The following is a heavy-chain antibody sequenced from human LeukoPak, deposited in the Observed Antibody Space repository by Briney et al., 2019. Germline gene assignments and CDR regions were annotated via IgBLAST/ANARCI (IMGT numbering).Heavy chain of an antibody. CDR1: GGTFSSYA. J-gene: IGHJ4*02. D-gene: IGHD1-7*01. Sequence: SVKVSCKASGGTFSSYAISWVRQAPGQGLEWMGGIIPIFGTANYAQKFQGRVTITTDESTSTAYMELSSLRSEDTAAYYCARGDDWNYARFDYWGQGTLVTVSS. CDR3: ARGDDWNYARFDY. V-gene: IGHV1-69*05. CDR2: IIPIFGTA.